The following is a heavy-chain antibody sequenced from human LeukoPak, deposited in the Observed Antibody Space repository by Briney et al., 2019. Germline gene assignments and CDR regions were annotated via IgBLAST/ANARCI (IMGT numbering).Heavy chain of an antibody. CDR2: IYYSGST. V-gene: IGHV4-39*07. J-gene: IGHJ5*02. CDR3: ARDPRLSIAAAGTDGWFDP. D-gene: IGHD6-13*01. CDR1: GGSISSSSYY. Sequence: SETLSLTCTVSGGSISSSSYYWGWIRQPPGKGLEWIGSIYYSGSTYYNPSLKSRVTISVDTSKNQFSLKLSSVTAADTAVYYCARDPRLSIAAAGTDGWFDPWGQGTLVTVSS.